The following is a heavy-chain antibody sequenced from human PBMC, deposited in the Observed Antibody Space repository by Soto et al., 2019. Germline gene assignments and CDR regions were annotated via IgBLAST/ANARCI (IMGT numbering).Heavy chain of an antibody. J-gene: IGHJ4*02. CDR2: ISGYNGNT. Sequence: ASVKVSCKASGYTFSSYGISWVRQAPGQGLEWMGWISGYNGNTNFAQNFQGRVTMTADTPTSTAYMELSSLRSEDTAVYYCARVSHPNSYWGQGTLVTVSS. V-gene: IGHV1-18*01. CDR1: GYTFSSYG. D-gene: IGHD1-7*01. CDR3: ARVSHPNSY.